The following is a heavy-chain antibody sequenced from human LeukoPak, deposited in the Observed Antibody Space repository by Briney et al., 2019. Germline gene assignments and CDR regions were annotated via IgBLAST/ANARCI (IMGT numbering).Heavy chain of an antibody. CDR3: ARRIRGQVRQLWPTGPYYYYMDV. CDR1: GGSISSSNW. J-gene: IGHJ6*03. D-gene: IGHD5-18*01. V-gene: IGHV4-4*02. CDR2: IYHSGST. Sequence: SETLSLTCAVSGGSISSSNWWSWVRQPPGKGLEWIGEIYHSGSTNYNPSLKSRVTISVDKSKNQFSLKLSSVTAADTAVYYCARRIRGQVRQLWPTGPYYYYMDVWGKGTTVTVSS.